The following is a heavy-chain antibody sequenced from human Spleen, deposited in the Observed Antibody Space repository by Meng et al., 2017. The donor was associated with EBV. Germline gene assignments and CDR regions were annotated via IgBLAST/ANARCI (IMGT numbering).Heavy chain of an antibody. CDR3: ARDYDSSTYSQFDP. V-gene: IGHV1-2*06. Sequence: QVPLVESGAEVKKPGASVKVSCKASGYTFTGYYMHWVRQPPGQGLEWMGRINPSSGGTSYAQNFQGRVTMTRDTSISTAYMELTRLRSDDTAVYYCARDYDSSTYSQFDPWGQGTLVTVSS. CDR2: INPSSGGT. D-gene: IGHD3-22*01. CDR1: GYTFTGYY. J-gene: IGHJ5*02.